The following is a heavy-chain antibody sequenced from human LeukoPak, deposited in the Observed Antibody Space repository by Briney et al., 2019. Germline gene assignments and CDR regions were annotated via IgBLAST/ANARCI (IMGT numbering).Heavy chain of an antibody. J-gene: IGHJ6*03. D-gene: IGHD3-10*01. V-gene: IGHV3-64*01. CDR3: AREGPNYYGSGTYMDV. Sequence: GGSLRLSCAASGFTFSSYAMHWVRQAPGKGLEYVPAISSNGGSTYYANSVKGRFTISRDNSKDTLYLQMGSLRAEDMAVYYCAREGPNYYGSGTYMDVWGKGATVTVSS. CDR1: GFTFSSYA. CDR2: ISSNGGST.